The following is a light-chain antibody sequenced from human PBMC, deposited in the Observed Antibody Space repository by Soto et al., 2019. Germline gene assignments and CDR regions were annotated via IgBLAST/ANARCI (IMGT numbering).Light chain of an antibody. Sequence: DIQMTQSPSTLSGSVGDRVTITCRASQTISSWLAWYQQKPGKAPKLLIYQASTLKSGVPSRFSGSGSGTEFTLTISSLQPDDFATYYCQPYNSYSEAFGQGTKVDI. J-gene: IGKJ1*01. CDR1: QTISSW. CDR3: QPYNSYSEA. CDR2: QAS. V-gene: IGKV1-5*03.